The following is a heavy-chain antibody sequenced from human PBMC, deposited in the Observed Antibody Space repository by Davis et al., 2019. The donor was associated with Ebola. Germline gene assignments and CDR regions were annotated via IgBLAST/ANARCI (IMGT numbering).Heavy chain of an antibody. V-gene: IGHV3-74*01. CDR2: IKSDGST. Sequence: HTGGSLRLSCAVSGFPITNYWTHWVRQAPGKGLVWVSRIKSDGSTIYADSVKGRFTISRDNAKNTLYLQMNSLRVEDTAVYYCARDIKEYSSGWYYFDYWGQGTLVTVSS. CDR3: ARDIKEYSSGWYYFDY. CDR1: GFPITNYW. D-gene: IGHD6-19*01. J-gene: IGHJ4*02.